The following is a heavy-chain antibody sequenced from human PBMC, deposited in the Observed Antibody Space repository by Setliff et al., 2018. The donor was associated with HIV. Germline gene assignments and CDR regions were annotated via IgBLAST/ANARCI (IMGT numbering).Heavy chain of an antibody. CDR2: IWNDGSNK. CDR1: GFAVSSFG. CDR3: ARVRQTVRGVMHLLGMDV. Sequence: GGSLRLSCGASGFAVSSFGMHWVRQVPGKGLEWVAVIWNDGSNKYYADSVKGRFTISRDNSKNTRYLQMNSLRAEDTAVYYCARVRQTVRGVMHLLGMDVWGQGTTVTVSS. V-gene: IGHV3-33*01. J-gene: IGHJ6*02. D-gene: IGHD3-10*01.